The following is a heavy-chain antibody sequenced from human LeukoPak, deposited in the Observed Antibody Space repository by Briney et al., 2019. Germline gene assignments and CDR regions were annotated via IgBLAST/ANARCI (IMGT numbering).Heavy chain of an antibody. Sequence: GGSLRLSCLASGFTFSSYVMSWVRQAPGKGLEWVSALNSGGDTTYYGDSVKGRFTISRDNAKNSLYLQMNSLRAEDTAIYYCVRDRTAAWTDDAFDIWGQGTMVTVSS. CDR2: LNSGGDTT. D-gene: IGHD6-6*01. V-gene: IGHV3-23*01. CDR1: GFTFSSYV. J-gene: IGHJ3*02. CDR3: VRDRTAAWTDDAFDI.